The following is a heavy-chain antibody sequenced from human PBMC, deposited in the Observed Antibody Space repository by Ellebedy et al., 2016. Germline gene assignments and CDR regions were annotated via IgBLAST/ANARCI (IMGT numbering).Heavy chain of an antibody. CDR1: GFSFSSYW. CDR3: ARDSTMRGFDI. V-gene: IGHV3-74*01. Sequence: GGSLRLSXAASGFSFSSYWMHWVRQAPGKGLVRVSRINNDGSNTRYADSVKGRFTISRDNAKNTMYLQMNSLRAEDTALYYCARDSTMRGFDIWGQGTMVTVSS. J-gene: IGHJ3*02. D-gene: IGHD2-2*01. CDR2: INNDGSNT.